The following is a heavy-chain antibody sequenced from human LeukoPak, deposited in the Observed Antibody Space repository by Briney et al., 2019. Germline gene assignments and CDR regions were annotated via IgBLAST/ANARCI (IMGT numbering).Heavy chain of an antibody. V-gene: IGHV3-23*01. Sequence: GGSLRLSCAASGFTFNSYAMSWVRQAPGKGLEWVSAIPGSGGNTYYADSVKGRFTISRDNYKDPLYLKMNSLSAEDPAVYYCAKGGRFTSGWRGAFDYWGQGTLVTVSS. CDR3: AKGGRFTSGWRGAFDY. J-gene: IGHJ4*02. CDR2: IPGSGGNT. D-gene: IGHD6-19*01. CDR1: GFTFNSYA.